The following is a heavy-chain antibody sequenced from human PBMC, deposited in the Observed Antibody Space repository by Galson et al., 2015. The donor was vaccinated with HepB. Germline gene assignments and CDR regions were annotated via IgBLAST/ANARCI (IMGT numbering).Heavy chain of an antibody. J-gene: IGHJ6*03. CDR2: ILYDGSNE. V-gene: IGHV3-33*01. Sequence: SLRLSCAASGFTFSSYGMHWVRQAPGKGLEWVAVILYDGSNEYYGDSVKGRFTISRDNSMNTLYLQMRSLRVDDTAVYYCARAGDYRPDYYYMDVWGKGTTVTVSS. CDR3: ARAGDYRPDYYYMDV. CDR1: GFTFSSYG. D-gene: IGHD4-17*01.